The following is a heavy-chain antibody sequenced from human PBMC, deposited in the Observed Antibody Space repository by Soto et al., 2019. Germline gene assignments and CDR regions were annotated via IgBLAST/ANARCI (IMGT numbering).Heavy chain of an antibody. CDR3: AGGWLRADY. V-gene: IGHV4-30-2*01. CDR2: IYHSGST. Sequence: QLQRQESGSGLVKPSQTLSLTCAVSGGSISSGGYSWSWIRQPPGKGLEWIGYIYHSGSTYYNPSLKSRVTISVDRSKNQFSLKLSSVTAADTAVYYCAGGWLRADYWGQGTLVTVSS. J-gene: IGHJ4*02. CDR1: GGSISSGGYS. D-gene: IGHD5-12*01.